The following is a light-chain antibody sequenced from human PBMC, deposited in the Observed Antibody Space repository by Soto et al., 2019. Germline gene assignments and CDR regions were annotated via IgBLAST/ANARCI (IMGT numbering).Light chain of an antibody. J-gene: IGKJ2*01. CDR2: GAS. Sequence: EEVMTQSPATLSVSPGERAALSCRASQSVGSSLARYQQKPGQAPRLLIYGASTRATGIPARFSGRGSGTEFTLTISSLQSEDFAVYYCQQYNNWPYTFGQGTKVDIK. CDR3: QQYNNWPYT. CDR1: QSVGSS. V-gene: IGKV3-15*01.